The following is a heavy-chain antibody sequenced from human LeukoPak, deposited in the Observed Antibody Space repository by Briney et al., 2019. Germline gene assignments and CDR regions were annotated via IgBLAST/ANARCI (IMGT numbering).Heavy chain of an antibody. D-gene: IGHD3-3*01. Sequence: SETLSLTCTVSGGSISISYYWSWIRQPAGKGLEWIGRIYTSGSTNYNPSLKSRVTMSVDTSKNQFSLKLSSVTAADTAVYYCARDRFTIFGVDPFDYWGQGTLVTVSS. CDR3: ARDRFTIFGVDPFDY. V-gene: IGHV4-4*07. J-gene: IGHJ4*02. CDR1: GGSISISYY. CDR2: IYTSGST.